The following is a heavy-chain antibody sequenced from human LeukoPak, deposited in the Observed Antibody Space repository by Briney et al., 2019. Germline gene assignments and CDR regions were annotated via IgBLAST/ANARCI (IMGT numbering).Heavy chain of an antibody. CDR3: ARVASNYDFDY. V-gene: IGHV3-20*04. D-gene: IGHD4-11*01. CDR1: GFTFDDYG. CDR2: INWNGGNT. Sequence: GGSLRLSCAASGFTFDDYGMTWVRQAPGKGLEWVSGINWNGGNTGYADSVRGRFAISRDNAQNSLYLQMNSLRAEDTALYYCARVASNYDFDYWGQGTLVSVSS. J-gene: IGHJ4*02.